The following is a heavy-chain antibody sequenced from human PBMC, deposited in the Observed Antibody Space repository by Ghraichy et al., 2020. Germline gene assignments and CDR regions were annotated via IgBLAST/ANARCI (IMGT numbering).Heavy chain of an antibody. V-gene: IGHV4-39*07. Sequence: SETLSLTCTVSGGSISSSSYYWGWIRQPPGKGLEWIGSIYYSGSTYYNPSLKSRVTISVDTSKNQFSLKLSSVTAADTAVYYCARRVDSSSWYLSYYYYYGMDVWGQGTTVTVSS. D-gene: IGHD6-13*01. CDR3: ARRVDSSSWYLSYYYYYGMDV. CDR1: GGSISSSSYY. J-gene: IGHJ6*02. CDR2: IYYSGST.